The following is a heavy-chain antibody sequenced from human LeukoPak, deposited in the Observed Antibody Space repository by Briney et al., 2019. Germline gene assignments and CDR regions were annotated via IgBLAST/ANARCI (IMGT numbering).Heavy chain of an antibody. D-gene: IGHD5-12*01. J-gene: IGHJ5*02. V-gene: IGHV3-23*01. CDR1: GFTFSSYA. CDR3: AKARGWLRINWFDP. CDR2: ISGSGGST. Sequence: GGSLRLSCAASGFTFSSYAMSWVRQAPGKGLXXXSAISGSGGSTYYADSVKGRFTISRDNSKNTLYLQMNSLRAEDTAVYYCAKARGWLRINWFDPWGQGTLVTVSS.